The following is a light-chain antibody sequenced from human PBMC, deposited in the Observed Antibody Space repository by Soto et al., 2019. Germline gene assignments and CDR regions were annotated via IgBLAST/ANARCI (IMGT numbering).Light chain of an antibody. CDR3: LLYYGGAHV. CDR2: STT. V-gene: IGLV7-43*01. J-gene: IGLJ1*01. Sequence: QAVVTQEPSLTVSPGETVTLTCASSTGAVTSDNCPNWFQQKPGQAPRALIYSTTIRHSWTPDRFSGSLLGGRAALTLSSVQPEDEAEYYCLLYYGGAHVFGTGTKVTVL. CDR1: TGAVTSDNC.